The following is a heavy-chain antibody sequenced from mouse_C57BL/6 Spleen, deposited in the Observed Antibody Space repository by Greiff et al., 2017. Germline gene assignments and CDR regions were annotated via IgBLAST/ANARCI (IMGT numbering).Heavy chain of an antibody. D-gene: IGHD1-1*01. J-gene: IGHJ2*01. CDR2: IYPRDGSN. CDR1: GYTFTSYD. CDR3: ARAATTVVTPNFDY. Sequence: QVQLLQSGPELVKPGASVKLSCKASGYTFTSYDINWVKQRPGKGLEWMGWIYPRDGSNTYKEKFKGKATLTVDTSSSTAYMELHSLTSEASAVYFCARAATTVVTPNFDYWGQGTTLTVSS. V-gene: IGHV1-85*01.